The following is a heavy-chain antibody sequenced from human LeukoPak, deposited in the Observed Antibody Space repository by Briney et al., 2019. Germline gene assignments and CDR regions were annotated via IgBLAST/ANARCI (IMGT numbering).Heavy chain of an antibody. V-gene: IGHV1-2*02. D-gene: IGHD3-10*01. CDR1: GYTFSGYY. CDR3: ARARLLWFGELKEEFDY. CDR2: INPNSGGT. J-gene: IGHJ4*02. Sequence: GASVKVSCKASGYTFSGYYIHWVRQAPGQGLEWMGWINPNSGGTNYAQRFQGRVTMTRDTSISTAYMELSRLRSDDTAVYYCARARLLWFGELKEEFDYWGQGTLVTVSS.